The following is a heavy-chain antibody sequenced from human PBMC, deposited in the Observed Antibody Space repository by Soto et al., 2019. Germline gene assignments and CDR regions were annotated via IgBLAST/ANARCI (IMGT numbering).Heavy chain of an antibody. CDR1: GYTFTNYG. D-gene: IGHD3-3*01. Sequence: QVQLVQSAAEVKKPGASVKVSCKASGYTFTNYGITWVRQAPGQGLEWLGWITTHNGNTNYAQKVQGRVTLTTDTSTSTAYMELRGLRSDDTAVYYCARRTEGSYYESWSGYCFDYWGQGTLVTVSS. CDR3: ARRTEGSYYESWSGYCFDY. V-gene: IGHV1-18*01. J-gene: IGHJ4*02. CDR2: ITTHNGNT.